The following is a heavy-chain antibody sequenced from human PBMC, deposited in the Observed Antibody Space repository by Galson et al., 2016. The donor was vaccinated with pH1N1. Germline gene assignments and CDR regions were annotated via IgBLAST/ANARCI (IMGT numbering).Heavy chain of an antibody. Sequence: SVKVSCKASGGTFTIYAINWVRQAPGQGLEWMGGISRMFGAPNYAHHFQDRVTITTDDSTSTAYMELMSQRSEDTAVDYGAIGGSYYDYWGQGTPVTVSS. CDR2: ISRMFGAP. J-gene: IGHJ4*02. D-gene: IGHD1-26*01. CDR3: AIGGSYYDY. CDR1: GGTFTIYA. V-gene: IGHV1-69*05.